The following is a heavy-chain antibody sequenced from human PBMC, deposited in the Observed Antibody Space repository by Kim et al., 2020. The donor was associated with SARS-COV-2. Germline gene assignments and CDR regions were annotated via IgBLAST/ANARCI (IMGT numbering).Heavy chain of an antibody. J-gene: IGHJ4*02. D-gene: IGHD6-25*01. V-gene: IGHV4-39*02. CDR3: ARQETYSSGGSYYFDY. Sequence: PSLGRRVTISVDTSKNHFSLTLKSVTAADTAVYYCARQETYSSGGSYYFDYWGQGTLVTVSS.